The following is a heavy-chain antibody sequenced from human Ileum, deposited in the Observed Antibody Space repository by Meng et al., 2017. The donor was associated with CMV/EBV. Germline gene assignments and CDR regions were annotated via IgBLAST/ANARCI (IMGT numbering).Heavy chain of an antibody. CDR3: AKAIDSYLIRGFDF. CDR2: TNWKGDSS. J-gene: IGHJ3*01. Sequence: GGSLRLSCEASGFIFDDYGMYWVRQAPGKGPEWVAGTNWKGDSSSYGDSVKGRFTISRDNVKNSLYLQMNSLRAEDTAIYHCAKAIDSYLIRGFDFWGQGTMVTVSS. CDR1: GFIFDDYG. V-gene: IGHV3-20*01. D-gene: IGHD3-10*01.